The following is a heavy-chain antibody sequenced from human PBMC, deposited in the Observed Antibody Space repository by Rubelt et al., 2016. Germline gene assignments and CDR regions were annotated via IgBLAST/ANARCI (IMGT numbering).Heavy chain of an antibody. CDR2: IYSGGSP. CDR1: GFTVSSNY. Sequence: EVQLVESGGGLVQPGGSLRLSCAASGFTVSSNYMSWVRQAPGKGLEWVSVIYSGGSPYYADSVKGRFTISSGNSKTTLYLQMNSLRAEDTAVYYCARNWGFDYWGQGTLVTVSS. V-gene: IGHV3-66*01. J-gene: IGHJ4*02. CDR3: ARNWGFDY. D-gene: IGHD7-27*01.